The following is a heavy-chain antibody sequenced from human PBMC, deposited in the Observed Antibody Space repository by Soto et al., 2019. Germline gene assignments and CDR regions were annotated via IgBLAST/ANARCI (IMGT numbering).Heavy chain of an antibody. CDR1: GFTFSSYG. V-gene: IGHV3-33*01. J-gene: IGHJ6*02. Sequence: GGSLRLSCAASGFTFSSYGMHWVRQAPGKGLEWVAVIWYDGSNKYYADSVKGRFTISRDNSKNTLYLQMNSLRAEDTAVYYCARDSELMVPPFRFYGMDVWGQGTTVTVSS. CDR3: ARDSELMVPPFRFYGMDV. CDR2: IWYDGSNK. D-gene: IGHD2-8*01.